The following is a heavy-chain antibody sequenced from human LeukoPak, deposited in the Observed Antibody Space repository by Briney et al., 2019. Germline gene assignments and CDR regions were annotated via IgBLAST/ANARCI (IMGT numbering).Heavy chain of an antibody. D-gene: IGHD3-10*01. Sequence: PSETLSLTCTVSGVSISTYYWTWIRQSPGKGLEWIGYGYYSGSTYYSPSLKRRVTISLDTSRNQFSLKLNSVTAADTAVYYRAKSNGYGLVDIWGQGTVVTVSS. CDR3: AKSNGYGLVDI. V-gene: IGHV4-59*12. CDR2: GYYSGST. J-gene: IGHJ3*02. CDR1: GVSISTYY.